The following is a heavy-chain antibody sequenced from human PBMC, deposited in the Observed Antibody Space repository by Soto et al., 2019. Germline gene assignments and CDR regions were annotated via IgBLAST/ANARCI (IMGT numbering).Heavy chain of an antibody. CDR3: TTISLSCDNREFDY. Sequence: GGSLRLSCAASGFTFSDAWMNWVRQTPEKGLEWVGRIKTKTDSETADYGAPVRGRFTISRDDSRNTIYLEMNSIKIEDTAVYYCTTISLSCDNREFDYWGQGSLVTVSS. CDR1: GFTFSDAW. CDR2: IKTKTDSETA. J-gene: IGHJ4*02. D-gene: IGHD3-16*02. V-gene: IGHV3-15*01.